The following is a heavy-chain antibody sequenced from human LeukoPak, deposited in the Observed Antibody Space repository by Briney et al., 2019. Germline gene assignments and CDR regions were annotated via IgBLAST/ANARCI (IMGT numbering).Heavy chain of an antibody. Sequence: PGGSLRLSCAASGFTFDDYAMPWVRQAPGKGLEWVSGISWNSGSIGYADSVKGRFTISRDNAKNSLYLQMNSLRAEDTALYYCAKDMGSIYGGNSGFDYWGQGTLVTVSS. V-gene: IGHV3-9*01. CDR3: AKDMGSIYGGNSGFDY. D-gene: IGHD4-23*01. CDR2: ISWNSGSI. J-gene: IGHJ4*02. CDR1: GFTFDDYA.